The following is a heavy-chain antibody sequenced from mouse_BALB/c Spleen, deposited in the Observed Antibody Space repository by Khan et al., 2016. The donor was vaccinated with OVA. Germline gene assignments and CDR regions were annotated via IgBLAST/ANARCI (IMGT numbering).Heavy chain of an antibody. Sequence: DLVKPGASVKLSCKASGYTFTSYCMNWVKQTPGQGLEWIGRINTDSGTPYYTDTFKGQVTLSIDTSSNTAYIQLSSLTSEDSAVYFCAGENYYGGSQYAVDYWGQGTSVTVSS. CDR1: GYTFTSYC. D-gene: IGHD1-1*01. V-gene: IGHV1S41*01. J-gene: IGHJ4*01. CDR3: AGENYYGGSQYAVDY. CDR2: INTDSGTP.